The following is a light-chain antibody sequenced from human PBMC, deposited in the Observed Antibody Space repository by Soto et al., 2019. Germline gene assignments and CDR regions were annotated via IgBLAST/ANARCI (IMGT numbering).Light chain of an antibody. Sequence: EIVLTQSPATLSLSPGERATLSCRASQSVSSYLAWYQQKPGQAPRLLIYDASNKATGIPARFSGSGSGTDFTVTISSLEPADFAVDYCQHRSNWPPELTFGGGNKVEIK. CDR1: QSVSSY. V-gene: IGKV3-11*01. J-gene: IGKJ4*01. CDR3: QHRSNWPPELT. CDR2: DAS.